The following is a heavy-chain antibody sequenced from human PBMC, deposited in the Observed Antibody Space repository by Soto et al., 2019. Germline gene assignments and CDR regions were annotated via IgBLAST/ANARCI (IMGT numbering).Heavy chain of an antibody. CDR2: ISPIFGTA. Sequence: QVQLVQSGAEVKKPGSSVKVSCKASGGTFSSYAITWVRQAPGQGLEWMGGISPIFGTANYAQKFQARVTITADESTSTAYVELSSLRSEDTAVYYCARDRGPSSGYYPYLFDPWGQGTLVTVSS. CDR3: ARDRGPSSGYYPYLFDP. D-gene: IGHD3-22*01. CDR1: GGTFSSYA. J-gene: IGHJ5*02. V-gene: IGHV1-69*12.